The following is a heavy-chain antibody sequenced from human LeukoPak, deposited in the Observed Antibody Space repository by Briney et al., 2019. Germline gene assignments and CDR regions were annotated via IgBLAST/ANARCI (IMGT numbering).Heavy chain of an antibody. V-gene: IGHV1-69*13. Sequence: SVKVFCKASGGTFSSYAISWVRQAPGQGLEWMGGIIPIFGTANYAQKFQGRVTITADESTSTAYMELSSLRSEDTAVYYCARCHSGWYYFQHWGQGTLVTVSS. D-gene: IGHD6-19*01. CDR3: ARCHSGWYYFQH. J-gene: IGHJ1*01. CDR2: IIPIFGTA. CDR1: GGTFSSYA.